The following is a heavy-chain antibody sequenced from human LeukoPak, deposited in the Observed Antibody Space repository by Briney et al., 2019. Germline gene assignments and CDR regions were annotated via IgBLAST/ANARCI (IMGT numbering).Heavy chain of an antibody. CDR1: EFTFSSYA. CDR2: ISGSGGST. CDR3: AKKILDFWSGMDV. J-gene: IGHJ6*04. V-gene: IGHV3-23*01. Sequence: PGGSLRLSCAASEFTFSSYAMSWVRQAPGKGLEWVSAISGSGGSTYYADSVKGRFTISRDNSKNTLYLQMNSLRAEDMAVYYCAKKILDFWSGMDVWGKGTTVTVSS. D-gene: IGHD3-3*01.